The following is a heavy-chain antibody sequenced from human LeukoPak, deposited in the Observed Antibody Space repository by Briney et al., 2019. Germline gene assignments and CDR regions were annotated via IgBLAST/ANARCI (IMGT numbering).Heavy chain of an antibody. Sequence: SDTLSLICTVSGYSISSGYYWGWLRQPPGEGLDWIGSIYHSGRTYYNPSLKSRVTISVDTSKNQFSLKLSSVTAADTAVYDCARRFGRKFGERSYYYHYMNVWGKGTTVTISS. J-gene: IGHJ6*03. D-gene: IGHD3-10*01. V-gene: IGHV4-38-2*02. CDR1: GYSISSGYY. CDR2: IYHSGRT. CDR3: ARRFGRKFGERSYYYHYMNV.